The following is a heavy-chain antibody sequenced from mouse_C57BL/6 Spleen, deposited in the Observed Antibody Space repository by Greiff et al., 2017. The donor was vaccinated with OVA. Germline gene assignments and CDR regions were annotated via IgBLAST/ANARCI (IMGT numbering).Heavy chain of an antibody. V-gene: IGHV1-52*01. Sequence: VQLQQPGAELVRPGSSVKLSCKASGYTFTSYWMHWVKQRPIQGLEWIGNIDPSDSETHYNQKFKDKATLTVDKSSSTAYMQLSSLTSEDSAVYYCARGTGTVYFDVWGTGTTVTVSS. J-gene: IGHJ1*03. CDR3: ARGTGTVYFDV. CDR1: GYTFTSYW. CDR2: IDPSDSET. D-gene: IGHD4-1*01.